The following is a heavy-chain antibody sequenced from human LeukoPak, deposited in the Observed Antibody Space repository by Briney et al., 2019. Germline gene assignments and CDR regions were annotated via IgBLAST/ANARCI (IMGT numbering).Heavy chain of an antibody. CDR2: IYPSGST. V-gene: IGHV4-30-2*01. Sequence: SQTLSLTCAVSGVSISSGGYSWSCLRQPPGKGLEWIAYIYPSGSTYYNPSPESRITITVNSSNNQFSLKLSSVTTADTAVYYCARARNGDYESDAFDGWGQGTMVTVS. J-gene: IGHJ3*01. D-gene: IGHD4-17*01. CDR1: GVSISSGGYS. CDR3: ARARNGDYESDAFDG.